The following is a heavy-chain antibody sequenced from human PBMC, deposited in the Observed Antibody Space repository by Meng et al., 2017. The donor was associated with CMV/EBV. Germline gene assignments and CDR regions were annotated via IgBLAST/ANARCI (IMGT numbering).Heavy chain of an antibody. CDR1: GGSFSGHY. CDR2: INHSGST. Sequence: QVQLQQWGAGLVKPSETLSLTCAVYGGSFSGHYWSWIRQPPGKGLEWIGEINHSGSTNYNPSLKSRVTISVDTSKNQFSLKLSSVTAADTAVYYCASSLTYPDYWGQGTLVTVSS. D-gene: IGHD2-15*01. CDR3: ASSLTYPDY. J-gene: IGHJ4*02. V-gene: IGHV4-34*01.